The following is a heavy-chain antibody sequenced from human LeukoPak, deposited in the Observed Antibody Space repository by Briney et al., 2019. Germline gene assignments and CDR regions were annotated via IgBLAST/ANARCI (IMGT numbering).Heavy chain of an antibody. V-gene: IGHV4-30-2*01. D-gene: IGHD6-13*01. Sequence: PSQTLSLTCTVSGGSISSGGYYWSWIRQPPGKGLEWIGYIYHSESTYYNPSLKSRVTISVDRSKNQFSLKLSSVTAADTAVYYCARDQGSSWRLDAFDIWGQGTMVTVSS. J-gene: IGHJ3*02. CDR3: ARDQGSSWRLDAFDI. CDR1: GGSISSGGYY. CDR2: IYHSEST.